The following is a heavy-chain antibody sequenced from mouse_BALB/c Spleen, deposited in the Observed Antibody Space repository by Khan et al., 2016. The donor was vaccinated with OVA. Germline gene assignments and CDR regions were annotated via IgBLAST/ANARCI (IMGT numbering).Heavy chain of an antibody. CDR2: IDPYYGTT. CDR3: ARVHGYYYLMDF. V-gene: IGHV1-39*01. CDR1: GYSFTGYN. D-gene: IGHD1-1*01. Sequence: VQLQQSGPELEKPGTSVKISCKASGYSFTGYNMNWVKQSNGKNLEWIGNIDPYYGTTSYNQKFKGKATLTVDTSSSTAYMQLKRLTSDDSAIYYCARVHGYYYLMDFWGQGTSVTVSS. J-gene: IGHJ4*01.